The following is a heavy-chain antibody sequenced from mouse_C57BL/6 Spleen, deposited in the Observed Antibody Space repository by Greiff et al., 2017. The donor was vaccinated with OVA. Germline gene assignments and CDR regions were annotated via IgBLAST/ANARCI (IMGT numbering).Heavy chain of an antibody. D-gene: IGHD2-1*01. J-gene: IGHJ1*03. V-gene: IGHV14-3*01. CDR3: ARMGNPEGDWYFDV. Sequence: VQLQQSVAELVRPGASVKLSCTASGFNIKNTYMHWVKQRPEQGLEWIGRIDPANGNTKYAPKFQGKATITADTSSNTAYLQLRSLTSEDTAIDSGARMGNPEGDWYFDVWGTGTTVTVSS. CDR1: GFNIKNTY. CDR2: IDPANGNT.